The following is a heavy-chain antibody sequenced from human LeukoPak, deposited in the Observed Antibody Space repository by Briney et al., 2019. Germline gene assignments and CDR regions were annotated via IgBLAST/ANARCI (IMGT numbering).Heavy chain of an antibody. Sequence: GGSLRLSCAASGFTFSTYWPSWVRQAPGKGLEWVANIKQDGSEKYYVDSVKGRFTISRGNARDSLYLQMNSLRAEDTAVYYCARDARAARLDYFDHWGQGTVVTVSS. CDR1: GFTFSTYW. CDR3: ARDARAARLDYFDH. CDR2: IKQDGSEK. D-gene: IGHD6-6*01. V-gene: IGHV3-7*01. J-gene: IGHJ4*02.